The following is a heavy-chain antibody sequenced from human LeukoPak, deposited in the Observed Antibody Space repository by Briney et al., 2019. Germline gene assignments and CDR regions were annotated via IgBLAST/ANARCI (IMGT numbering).Heavy chain of an antibody. V-gene: IGHV3-66*01. J-gene: IGHJ5*02. CDR2: IYSDGTT. CDR3: ARDKDA. Sequence: AGGSLRLSCVVSGLTVSNNYMSWVRQAPGKGLEWVSVIYSDGTTRNADSVKGRFTISRDNSKNTVYLQMDSLRAEDTAVYYCARDKDAWGQGTLVTASS. CDR1: GLTVSNNY.